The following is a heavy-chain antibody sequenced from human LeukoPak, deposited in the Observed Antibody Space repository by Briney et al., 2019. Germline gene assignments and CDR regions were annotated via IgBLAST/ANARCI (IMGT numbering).Heavy chain of an antibody. CDR3: AKRALNTLVGYYFDY. Sequence: GGSLRLSCAASGFTFSSYAMSWVRQAPGKGLEWVSAISGSGGSTYYADSVRGRFTISRDNSKNTLYLQMNSLRAEDTAVYYCAKRALNTLVGYYFDYWGQGTLVTVSS. D-gene: IGHD2-2*01. CDR1: GFTFSSYA. V-gene: IGHV3-23*01. J-gene: IGHJ4*02. CDR2: ISGSGGST.